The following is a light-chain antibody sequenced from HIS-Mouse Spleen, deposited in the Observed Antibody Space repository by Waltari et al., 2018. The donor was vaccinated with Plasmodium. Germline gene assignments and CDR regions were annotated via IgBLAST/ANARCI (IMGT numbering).Light chain of an antibody. CDR1: LLPKKY. V-gene: IGLV3-10*01. CDR3: YSTDSSGNHRV. CDR2: EDS. J-gene: IGLJ3*02. Sequence: SYQLTLPPPALVYPGQTTRIPCPGDLLPKKYAYWYQQKSGQAPVLVSYEDSKRPAGSPERFSGSSSGTMATLTISGAQVEDEADYYCYSTDSSGNHRVFGGGTKLTVL.